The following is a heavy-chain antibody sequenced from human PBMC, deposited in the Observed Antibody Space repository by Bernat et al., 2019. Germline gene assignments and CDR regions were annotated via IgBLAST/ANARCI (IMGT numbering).Heavy chain of an antibody. CDR2: IIPILGIA. Sequence: QVQLVQSGAEVKKPGSSVKVSCKASGGTFSSYTISWVRQAPGQGLEWMGRIIPILGIANYAQKFQGRVTITADKSTSTAYMELSSLRSEDTAVYYCARAGSGLGSRREYYFDYWGQGTLVTVSS. CDR1: GGTFSSYT. J-gene: IGHJ4*02. D-gene: IGHD3-10*01. V-gene: IGHV1-69*02. CDR3: ARAGSGLGSRREYYFDY.